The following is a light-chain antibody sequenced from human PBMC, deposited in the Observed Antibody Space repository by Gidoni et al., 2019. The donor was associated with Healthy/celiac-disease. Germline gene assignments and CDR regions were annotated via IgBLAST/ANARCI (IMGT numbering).Light chain of an antibody. V-gene: IGKV3-11*01. J-gene: IGKJ2*01. CDR2: DAS. Sequence: ELVLTQSPATLSLSPGERATLSCRASQSVSSYLAWYQQKPGQAPRLLIYDASNRATGIPARFSGSGSGTDFPLTISSLEPEDFAVYYCQQRSNWSGTFGQGTKLEIK. CDR3: QQRSNWSGT. CDR1: QSVSSY.